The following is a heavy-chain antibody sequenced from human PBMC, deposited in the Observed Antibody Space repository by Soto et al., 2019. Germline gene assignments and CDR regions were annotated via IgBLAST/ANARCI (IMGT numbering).Heavy chain of an antibody. CDR3: ARRARPDFYYMDV. Sequence: GDPVPPGGSLRLSCAASVFTLSGYALDWVRQAPGKGLEYVSGISSNGVGTYSANSVQGRFTISRDNSKNTVYLQMGSLRPEDMAVYYCARRARPDFYYMDVWGKGTTVTVSS. CDR1: VFTLSGYA. D-gene: IGHD6-6*01. J-gene: IGHJ6*03. CDR2: ISSNGVGT. V-gene: IGHV3-64*01.